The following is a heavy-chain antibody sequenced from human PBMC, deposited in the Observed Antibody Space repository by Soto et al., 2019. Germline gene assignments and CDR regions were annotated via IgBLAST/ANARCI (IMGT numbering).Heavy chain of an antibody. CDR3: GRESARYNWFDP. CDR2: IDYSGRT. J-gene: IGHJ5*02. CDR1: CGSISSCY. Sequence: SETLSLTCTVSCGSISSCYWSCIRQPPGKGLEWIGYIDYSGRTNYNPSLKRRVTISVDTSKNQLSLKLSFVTAADTAVYYSGRESARYNWFDPWGQGTLVTVSS. V-gene: IGHV4-59*12. D-gene: IGHD3-3*01.